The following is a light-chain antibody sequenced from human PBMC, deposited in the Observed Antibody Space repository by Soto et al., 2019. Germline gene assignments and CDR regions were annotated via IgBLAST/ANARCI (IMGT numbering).Light chain of an antibody. CDR3: QQSYSTPGT. V-gene: IGKV1-39*01. J-gene: IGKJ5*01. Sequence: DIQMTQSPSSLSASVGDRVTITCRASQSISNYLNWYQQKPGTAPNLLIYRASTLESGVPSRFSGSGSGTDFTLTISSLQPEDFATYYCQQSYSTPGTFGQGTRLEIK. CDR2: RAS. CDR1: QSISNY.